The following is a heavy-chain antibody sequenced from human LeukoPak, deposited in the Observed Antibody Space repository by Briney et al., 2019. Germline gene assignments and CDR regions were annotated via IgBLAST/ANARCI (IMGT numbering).Heavy chain of an antibody. CDR1: GGSISSYY. J-gene: IGHJ6*03. CDR2: IYYSGST. D-gene: IGHD6-13*01. CDR3: ARGLAAVPFYYYYYYMDV. V-gene: IGHV4-59*01. Sequence: ASETLSLTCTVSGGSISSYYWSWIRQPPGKGLEWIGYIYYSGSTNYNPSLKSRVTISVDTSKNQFSLKLSSVTAADTAVYYCARGLAAVPFYYYYYYMDVWGKGTTVTISS.